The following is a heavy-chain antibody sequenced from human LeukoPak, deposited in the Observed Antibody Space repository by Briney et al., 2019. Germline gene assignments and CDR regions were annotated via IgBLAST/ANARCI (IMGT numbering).Heavy chain of an antibody. J-gene: IGHJ4*02. D-gene: IGHD6-19*01. CDR2: IFTSGAT. CDR3: ASVRFSSGSYFFDS. Sequence: SETLSLTCTVSGDSISRYYWSWIRQPAGKGLEYLGHIFTSGATIFNPDLKSRLTMSVDTSKTQFSLKMRSVTAADTAVYFCASVRFSSGSYFFDSWGQGTLVTVSS. V-gene: IGHV4-4*07. CDR1: GDSISRYY.